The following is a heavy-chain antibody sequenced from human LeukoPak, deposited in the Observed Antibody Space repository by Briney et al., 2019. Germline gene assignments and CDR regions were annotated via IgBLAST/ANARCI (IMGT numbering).Heavy chain of an antibody. CDR2: IYYSGST. Sequence: SETLSLTCTVSGGSISSYYWSWIRQPPGKGLEWIGYIYYSGSTNYNPSLKSRVTISVDTSENQFSPKLSSVAAADTAVYYCATISGDGSGSYYKDWFDPWGQGTLVTVSS. J-gene: IGHJ5*02. CDR3: ATISGDGSGSYYKDWFDP. CDR1: GGSISSYY. V-gene: IGHV4-59*01. D-gene: IGHD3-10*01.